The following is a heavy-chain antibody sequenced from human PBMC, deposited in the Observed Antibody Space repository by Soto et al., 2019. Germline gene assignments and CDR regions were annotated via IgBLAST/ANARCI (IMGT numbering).Heavy chain of an antibody. D-gene: IGHD6-13*01. J-gene: IGHJ4*02. CDR2: IYSSGCT. CDR3: ARCLKYSSPDY. CDR1: GGSINYYY. V-gene: IGHV4-59*01. Sequence: SETLSLTCTVSGGSINYYYWSWIRQPPGKGLEWIGYIYSSGCTNYNPSLKSRVTISVDTSKNQFSLRLSSVTAADTAVYYCARCLKYSSPDYWGQGTLVTVS.